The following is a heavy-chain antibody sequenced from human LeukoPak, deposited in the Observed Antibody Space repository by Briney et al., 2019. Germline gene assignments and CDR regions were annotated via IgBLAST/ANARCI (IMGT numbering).Heavy chain of an antibody. D-gene: IGHD4-23*01. V-gene: IGHV3-21*01. Sequence: GGSLRLSCAASGFTFSSYSMNWVRQAPGKGLEWVSSISSSSSYIYYADSVKGRFTISRDNAKNSLYLQMNSLRAEDTAVYYCASRVQLWLYYGGNSDPFDYWGQGTLVTVSS. CDR2: ISSSSSYI. CDR3: ASRVQLWLYYGGNSDPFDY. CDR1: GFTFSSYS. J-gene: IGHJ4*02.